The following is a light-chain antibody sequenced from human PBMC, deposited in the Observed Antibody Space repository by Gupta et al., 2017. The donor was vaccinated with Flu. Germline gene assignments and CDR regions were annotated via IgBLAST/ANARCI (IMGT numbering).Light chain of an antibody. Sequence: QSALTQPASVSGSPGQSITISCTGTSSDVGGYNYVSWYQQHPGKAPKLMIYEVSKRPSGVSNRFSGSKSGNTASLTISGLQADDEADYYCSSYTSSSTGVFGTGTKVTVL. CDR2: EVS. CDR1: SSDVGGYNY. CDR3: SSYTSSSTGV. J-gene: IGLJ1*01. V-gene: IGLV2-14*01.